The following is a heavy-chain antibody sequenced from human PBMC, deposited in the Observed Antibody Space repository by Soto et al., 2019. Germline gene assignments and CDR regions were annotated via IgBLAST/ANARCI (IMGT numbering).Heavy chain of an antibody. Sequence: SVKVSCKASGGTFSSYSINWVRQAPGQGLEWMGEIIPIFGTANYAQKFQGRVTITADESTSTAYMELSGLRSEDTAVYYCARDGGRHSGGIDYWGQGTLVTVSS. J-gene: IGHJ4*02. V-gene: IGHV1-69*13. CDR3: ARDGGRHSGGIDY. CDR1: GGTFSSYS. CDR2: IIPIFGTA. D-gene: IGHD1-26*01.